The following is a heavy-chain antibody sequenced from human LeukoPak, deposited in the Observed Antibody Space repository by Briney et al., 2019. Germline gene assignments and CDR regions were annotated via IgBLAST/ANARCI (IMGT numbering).Heavy chain of an antibody. V-gene: IGHV3-21*01. D-gene: IGHD2-21*02. CDR3: ARDRGGRVVVTATYFDS. Sequence: GGSLRLSCAASGYTFSSYTINWVRQPPGKGLEWVASINSGSNYIFYADSVKGRFTISRDNGKNSLSLQMNSLRAEDTTVYYCARDRGGRVVVTATYFDSWGQGTLVTVSS. CDR1: GYTFSSYT. J-gene: IGHJ4*02. CDR2: INSGSNYI.